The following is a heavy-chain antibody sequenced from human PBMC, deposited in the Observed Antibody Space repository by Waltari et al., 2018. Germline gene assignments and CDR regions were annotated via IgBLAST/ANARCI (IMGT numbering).Heavy chain of an antibody. CDR2: IIPILGIA. J-gene: IGHJ1*01. D-gene: IGHD6-13*01. CDR1: GGTFISYA. Sequence: QVQLVQSGAEVTKPGSSAKVSCTVSGGTFISYATSWVRQATGQGLEWMGGIIPILGIANYAQKFQGRVTITADKSTSTAYMELSSLRSEDTAVYYCARGVIAAAGTGYFQHWGQGTLVTVSS. CDR3: ARGVIAAAGTGYFQH. V-gene: IGHV1-69*10.